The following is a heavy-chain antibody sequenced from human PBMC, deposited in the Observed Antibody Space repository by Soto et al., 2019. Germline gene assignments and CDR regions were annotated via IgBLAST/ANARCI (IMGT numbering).Heavy chain of an antibody. J-gene: IGHJ1*01. V-gene: IGHV1-3*01. CDR1: GYSFTSYA. CDR2: INAGNGNT. D-gene: IGHD2-21*01. CDR3: AREFHSLSLTWREFFQP. Sequence: ASVKVSCKASGYSFTSYAFHWLRQAPGQRLEWMGWINAGNGNTKCSQKFQDRVTLTRDTSASTVYMEMSSLTSEDTAVYYCAREFHSLSLTWREFFQPWGQGT.